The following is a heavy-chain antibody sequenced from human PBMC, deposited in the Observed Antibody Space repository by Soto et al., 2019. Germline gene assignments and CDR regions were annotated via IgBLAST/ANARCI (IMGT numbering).Heavy chain of an antibody. Sequence: PSETLSLTCTVSGGSISSGGYYWSWIRQHPGKGLEWIGYIYYSGSTNYNPSLKSRVAISVDTSKNQFSLKLSSVTAADTAVYYCARYFDWIYGMDVWGQGTTVTVSS. CDR1: GGSISSGGYY. D-gene: IGHD3-9*01. CDR3: ARYFDWIYGMDV. V-gene: IGHV4-61*08. J-gene: IGHJ6*02. CDR2: IYYSGST.